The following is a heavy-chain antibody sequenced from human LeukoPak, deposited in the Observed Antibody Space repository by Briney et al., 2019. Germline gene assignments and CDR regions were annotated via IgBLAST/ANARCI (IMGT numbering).Heavy chain of an antibody. V-gene: IGHV4-34*01. Sequence: SETLSLTCAVYGGSFSGYYWSWIRQPPGKGLEWIREINHSGSTNYNPSLKSRVTISVDTSKNQFSLKLSSVTAADTAVYYCARGSRWQPVDYWGQGTLVTVSS. CDR2: INHSGST. CDR1: GGSFSGYY. D-gene: IGHD2-15*01. J-gene: IGHJ4*02. CDR3: ARGSRWQPVDY.